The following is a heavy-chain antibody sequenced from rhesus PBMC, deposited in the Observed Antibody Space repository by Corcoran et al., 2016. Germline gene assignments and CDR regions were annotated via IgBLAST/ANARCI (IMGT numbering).Heavy chain of an antibody. J-gene: IGHJ4*01. CDR3: ARVRGGAGHFDY. V-gene: IGHV4-127*01. D-gene: IGHD6-13*01. Sequence: QVQLQESGPGLVKPSETLSLTCAVSGYSISSGYGWGWIRQPPGKGLEWIGQIYGGSGSTYYNPSLKSQVTVSKDTSKNQFSLKLSSVTAADTAVYYCARVRGGAGHFDYWGQGVLVTVSS. CDR2: IYGGSGST. CDR1: GYSISSGYG.